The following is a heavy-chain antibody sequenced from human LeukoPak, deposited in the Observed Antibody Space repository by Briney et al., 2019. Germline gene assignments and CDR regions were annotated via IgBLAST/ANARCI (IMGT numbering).Heavy chain of an antibody. V-gene: IGHV3-30*02. CDR2: IRYDGSNK. J-gene: IGHJ4*02. CDR1: GFTFSSYG. CDR3: AKDYWYSSSHLDY. Sequence: GGSLRLSCVASGFTFSSYGMHWVRQAPGKGLEWVAFIRYDGSNKYYADSVKGRFTISRDNSKNTLYLQMNSLRAEDTAVYYCAKDYWYSSSHLDYWGQGTLVTVSS. D-gene: IGHD6-13*01.